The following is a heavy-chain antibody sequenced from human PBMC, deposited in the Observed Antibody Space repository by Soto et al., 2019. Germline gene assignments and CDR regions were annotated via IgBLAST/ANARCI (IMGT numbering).Heavy chain of an antibody. CDR2: IWYDGSNE. CDR3: ARDDIPGRAVATYGMDV. V-gene: IGHV3-33*01. D-gene: IGHD6-19*01. CDR1: GFIFSNFG. Sequence: GGSLRLSCAASGFIFSNFGMHWVRQAPGKGLEWVAVIWYDGSNEYYADSVKGRFTISKDNSKNTLYLQMNSLRAEDTAVYYCARDDIPGRAVATYGMDVWAKGTTVTVSS. J-gene: IGHJ6*04.